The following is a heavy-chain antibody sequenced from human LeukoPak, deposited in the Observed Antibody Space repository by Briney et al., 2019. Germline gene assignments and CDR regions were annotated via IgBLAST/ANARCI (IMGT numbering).Heavy chain of an antibody. V-gene: IGHV3-53*01. CDR2: IYSGGST. D-gene: IGHD3-9*01. J-gene: IGHJ3*02. CDR3: ARVAALTGYERDAFDI. CDR1: GFTFSSYG. Sequence: GGSLRLSCAASGFTFSSYGMHWVRQAPGKGLEWVAVIYSGGSTYYADSVKGRFTISRDNSKNTLYLQMNSLRAEDTAVYYCARVAALTGYERDAFDIWGQGTMVTVSS.